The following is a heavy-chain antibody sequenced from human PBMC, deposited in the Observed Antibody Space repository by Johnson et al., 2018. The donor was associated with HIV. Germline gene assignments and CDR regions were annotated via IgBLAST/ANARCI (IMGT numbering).Heavy chain of an antibody. V-gene: IGHV3-20*04. Sequence: VQLVESGGGVLRPGGSLRLSCEGFKFIFGDHGLSWVRQVPGKGLEWVSGIDWNGRRTGYADSVKGRCTISRENAKNSLYLQMNSLRAEDTAVYYCAREGIVGATGPGPTLQDAFDIWGQGTMVTVSS. CDR2: IDWNGRRT. J-gene: IGHJ3*02. CDR1: KFIFGDHG. CDR3: AREGIVGATGPGPTLQDAFDI. D-gene: IGHD1-26*01.